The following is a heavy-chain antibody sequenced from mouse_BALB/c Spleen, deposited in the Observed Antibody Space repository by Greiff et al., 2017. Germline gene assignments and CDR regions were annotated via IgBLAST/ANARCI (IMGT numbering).Heavy chain of an antibody. D-gene: IGHD2-4*01. CDR1: GFTFSSYA. J-gene: IGHJ3*01. CDR3: AREGDYDPWFAY. Sequence: EVHLVESGGGLVKPGGSLKLSCAASGFTFSSYAMSWVRQTPEKRLEWVASISSGGSTYYPDSVKGRFTISRDNARNILYLQMSSLRSEDTAMYYCAREGDYDPWFAYWGQGTLVTVSA. CDR2: ISSGGST. V-gene: IGHV5-6-5*01.